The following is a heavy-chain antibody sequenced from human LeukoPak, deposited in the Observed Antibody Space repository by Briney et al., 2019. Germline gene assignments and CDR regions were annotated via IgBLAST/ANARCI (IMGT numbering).Heavy chain of an antibody. CDR2: ISSGSRII. D-gene: IGHD1-26*01. CDR1: GFTLSTYN. J-gene: IGHJ4*02. Sequence: GGSLRLSCAASGFTLSTYNTNWVRQAPGKGLEWVSFISSGSRIIYYADSVKGRFTVSRDNAKNSLYLQMNSLRDEDTAVYYGARNPAGIGDYWGQGTLVTVSS. CDR3: ARNPAGIGDY. V-gene: IGHV3-48*02.